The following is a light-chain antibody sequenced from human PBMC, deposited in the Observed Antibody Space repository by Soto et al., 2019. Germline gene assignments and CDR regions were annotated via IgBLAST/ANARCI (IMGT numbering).Light chain of an antibody. CDR3: SSFTSASTRI. Sequence: QSALTQPASVSGSPAQSITISCTGTSSDIGAFNFVSWYQKHPGTAPKVLIYGVTNRPSGVAYRFSGSKSGNTSSLIISGLQPEDEADYYCSSFTSASTRIFGTGTKLTVL. CDR2: GVT. J-gene: IGLJ1*01. CDR1: SSDIGAFNF. V-gene: IGLV2-14*03.